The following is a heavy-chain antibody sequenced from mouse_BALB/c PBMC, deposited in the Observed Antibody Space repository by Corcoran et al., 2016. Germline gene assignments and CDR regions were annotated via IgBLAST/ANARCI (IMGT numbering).Heavy chain of an antibody. CDR1: GFDFSRYW. CDR2: INPGSSTI. V-gene: IGHV4-2*02. Sequence: EVKLLESGGGLVQPGGSLNLSCAASGFDFSRYWMSWARQAPGKGQEWIGEINPGSSTINYTPSLKDKFIISRDNANNTLYLQMSKVRSEDTALYYCARLLRYAMDYWGQGTSVTVSS. D-gene: IGHD1-1*01. J-gene: IGHJ4*01. CDR3: ARLLRYAMDY.